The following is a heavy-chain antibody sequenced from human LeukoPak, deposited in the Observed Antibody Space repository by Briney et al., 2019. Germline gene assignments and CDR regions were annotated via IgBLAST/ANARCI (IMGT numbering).Heavy chain of an antibody. CDR1: GFTFSSYW. V-gene: IGHV3-74*01. J-gene: IGHJ4*02. CDR3: TSIPGD. CDR2: INSDGSST. Sequence: PGGPLRLSCAASGFTFSSYWMHWVRQAPGKGLVWVSRINSDGSSTSYADSVRGRFTVSRDNAKNTLYLQMNSLRAEDTAVYYCTSIPGDWGQGTLVTVSS. D-gene: IGHD7-27*01.